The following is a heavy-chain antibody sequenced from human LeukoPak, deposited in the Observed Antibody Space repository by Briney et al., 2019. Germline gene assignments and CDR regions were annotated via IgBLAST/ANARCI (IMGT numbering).Heavy chain of an antibody. CDR3: ARDIRVADH. CDR2: ISYDGSNK. J-gene: IGHJ4*02. V-gene: IGHV3-30-3*01. Sequence: GGSLRLSCAASGFTFSSYAMHWVRQAPGKGLEWVAVISYDGSNKYYADSVKGRFTISRDNSKNTLYLQMNSLRAEDTAVYYCARDIRVADHWGQGTLVTVSS. D-gene: IGHD3-10*01. CDR1: GFTFSSYA.